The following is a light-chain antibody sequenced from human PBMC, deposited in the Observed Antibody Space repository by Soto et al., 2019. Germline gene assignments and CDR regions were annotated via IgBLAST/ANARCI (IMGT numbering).Light chain of an antibody. J-gene: IGKJ4*01. CDR3: QQRSNWPPGVT. CDR2: GAS. CDR1: QSITRN. V-gene: IGKV3-15*01. Sequence: EIVMTQSPATLSVSPGERATLSCRASQSITRNLAWYQQSPGQAPRLLIYGASTRATGIPARFSGSGSGTEFTLTISSLEPEDFAVYYCQQRSNWPPGVTFGGGTKVEIK.